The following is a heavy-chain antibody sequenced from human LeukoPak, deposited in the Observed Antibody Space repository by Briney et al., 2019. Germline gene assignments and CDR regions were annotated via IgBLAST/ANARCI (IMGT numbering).Heavy chain of an antibody. Sequence: PGGSLRLSCAASGSTFSSYTMNWVRQAPGKGLEWVSCISGSNSYIYYADSVRGRFTISRDNAKNSLYLQMNSLRAEDTSIYYCARDLGYSGYDSYYWGQGTLVTVSS. D-gene: IGHD5-12*01. J-gene: IGHJ4*02. V-gene: IGHV3-21*06. CDR2: ISGSNSYI. CDR3: ARDLGYSGYDSYY. CDR1: GSTFSSYT.